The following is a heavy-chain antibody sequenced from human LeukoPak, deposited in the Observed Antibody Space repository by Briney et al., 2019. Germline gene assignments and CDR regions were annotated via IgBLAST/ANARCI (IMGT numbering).Heavy chain of an antibody. Sequence: ASVKVSCKASGYTFTGYYMHWVRQAPGQGLEWMGWINPNSGGTNYAQKFQGRVTMTRDTSISTAYMELSSLRSEDTAVYYCARGLVRGSYYYYGMDVWGQGTTVTVSS. V-gene: IGHV1-2*02. CDR3: ARGLVRGSYYYYGMDV. CDR1: GYTFTGYY. J-gene: IGHJ6*02. D-gene: IGHD3-10*01. CDR2: INPNSGGT.